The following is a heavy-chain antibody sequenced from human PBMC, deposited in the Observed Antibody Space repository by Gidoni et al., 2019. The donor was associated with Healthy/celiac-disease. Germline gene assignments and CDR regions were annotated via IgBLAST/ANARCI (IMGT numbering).Heavy chain of an antibody. CDR2: ISSSSSYI. CDR1: GFPFSSYS. CDR3: ARDRVEQWLPTNV. Sequence: EVQLVESGGGLVKPGGSLRLSCAASGFPFSSYSMNWVRQAPGKGLEWVSSISSSSSYIYYADSVKGRFTISRDNAKNSLYLQMNSLRAEDTAVYYCARDRVEQWLPTNVWGQGTTVTVSS. V-gene: IGHV3-21*01. D-gene: IGHD6-19*01. J-gene: IGHJ6*02.